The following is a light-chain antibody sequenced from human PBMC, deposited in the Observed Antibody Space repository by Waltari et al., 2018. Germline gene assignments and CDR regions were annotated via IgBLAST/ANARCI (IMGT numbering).Light chain of an antibody. Sequence: EIVLTQSPGTLSLSPGERATLSCRASQSVSKYLAWYKQKPGQAPRHLIYDASTRATGIQDRFSATGWGTDFSLSISSLELEDFAVYYCQKYGTLPATFGQGTKVQMK. J-gene: IGKJ1*01. CDR1: QSVSKY. CDR3: QKYGTLPAT. V-gene: IGKV3-20*01. CDR2: DAS.